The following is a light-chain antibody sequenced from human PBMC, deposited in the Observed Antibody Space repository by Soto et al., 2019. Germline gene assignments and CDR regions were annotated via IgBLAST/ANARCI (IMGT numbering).Light chain of an antibody. V-gene: IGKV3-20*01. CDR3: QQYGDSPA. CDR1: QSVSSTY. CDR2: GAS. Sequence: IVLTQSPGTLSFSPGERATLSCRASQSVSSTYLAWYQQKPGQAPRLLIYGASSRATGIPDRFSGSGSGTDFTLTISRLEPEDFAVYYCQQYGDSPAFGQGTKVEIX. J-gene: IGKJ1*01.